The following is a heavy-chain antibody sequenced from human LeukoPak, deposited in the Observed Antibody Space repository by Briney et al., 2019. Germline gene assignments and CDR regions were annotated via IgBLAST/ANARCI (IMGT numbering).Heavy chain of an antibody. CDR2: IGYDGSNK. D-gene: IGHD2-15*01. CDR1: GFPFSSSG. V-gene: IGHV3-30*02. CDR3: AKKARYCSGGYCYADVDY. Sequence: GGSLRLSCGASGFPFSSSGMHWVRQAPGKGLEWVAFIGYDGSNKYYAESVKDRFTISRDSSKNTLFLQMNSLRTEDTAVYHCAKKARYCSGGYCYADVDYWGQGTPVTVSS. J-gene: IGHJ4*02.